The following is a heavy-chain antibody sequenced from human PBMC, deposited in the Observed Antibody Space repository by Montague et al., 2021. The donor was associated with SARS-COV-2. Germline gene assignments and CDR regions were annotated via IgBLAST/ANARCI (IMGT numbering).Heavy chain of an antibody. D-gene: IGHD5-24*01. Sequence: SDTLSLTCTVSGGSISSTNYYWGLIRQPPGKGLEWIGSINYRGTTHYNPSLKSRVAMSVDTSKSLFSLELSSVTAADTAIYYCVRHNDGYNRWYYFDYWGQGTLVTVSS. CDR2: INYRGTT. CDR1: GGSISSTNYY. V-gene: IGHV4-39*01. CDR3: VRHNDGYNRWYYFDY. J-gene: IGHJ4*02.